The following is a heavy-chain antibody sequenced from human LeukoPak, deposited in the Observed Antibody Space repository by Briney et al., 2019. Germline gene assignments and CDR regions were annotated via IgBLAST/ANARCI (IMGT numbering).Heavy chain of an antibody. V-gene: IGHV3-23*01. D-gene: IGHD2-21*02. Sequence: QTGGSLRLSCAASGFTFSSYAMSWVRQAPGKGLEWVSAISGSGGSTYYADSVKGRFTISRDNSKNTLYLQMNSLRAEDTAVYYCAKFPQNYCGGDCYRFGYWGQGTLVTVSS. CDR3: AKFPQNYCGGDCYRFGY. CDR2: ISGSGGST. J-gene: IGHJ4*02. CDR1: GFTFSSYA.